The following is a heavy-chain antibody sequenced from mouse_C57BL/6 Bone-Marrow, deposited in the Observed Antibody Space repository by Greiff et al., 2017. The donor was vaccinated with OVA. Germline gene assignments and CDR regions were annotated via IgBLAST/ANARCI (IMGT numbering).Heavy chain of an antibody. J-gene: IGHJ3*01. V-gene: IGHV1-81*01. D-gene: IGHD2-2*01. CDR3: ARDYYGYRFAY. Sequence: VKLQQSGAELARPGASVKLSCKASGYTFTSYGISWVKQRTGQGLEWIGEIYPRSGNTYYNEKFKGKATLTADKSSSTAYMELRSLTSEDSAVYFCARDYYGYRFAYWGQGTLVTVSA. CDR2: IYPRSGNT. CDR1: GYTFTSYG.